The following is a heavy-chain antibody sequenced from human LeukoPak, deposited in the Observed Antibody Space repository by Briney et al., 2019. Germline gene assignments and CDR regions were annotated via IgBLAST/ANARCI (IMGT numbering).Heavy chain of an antibody. Sequence: ASVKVSCKASGGTFSSYAISWVRQAPGQGLEWMGGIIPIFGTANYAQKFQGRVTITADESTSTAYMELSSLRSEDTAVYYWARSDEYSSSSRYYGMDVWGHGTTVTVSS. V-gene: IGHV1-69*13. CDR3: ARSDEYSSSSRYYGMDV. CDR1: GGTFSSYA. J-gene: IGHJ6*02. CDR2: IIPIFGTA. D-gene: IGHD6-6*01.